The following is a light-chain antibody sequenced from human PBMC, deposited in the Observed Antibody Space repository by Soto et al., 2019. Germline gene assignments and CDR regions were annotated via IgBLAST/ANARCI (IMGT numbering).Light chain of an antibody. CDR1: QSVSSSH. CDR3: QQYGTSPPKYT. Sequence: EVVLTQSPGTLSLSPGERAPLSCRASQSVSSSHLAWYQQKPGQAPRLLIYGASDRATDIPDRFSGSGSGTDFTLTISRLEPEDFAVYYCQQYGTSPPKYTFGQGTKLEIK. V-gene: IGKV3-20*01. CDR2: GAS. J-gene: IGKJ2*01.